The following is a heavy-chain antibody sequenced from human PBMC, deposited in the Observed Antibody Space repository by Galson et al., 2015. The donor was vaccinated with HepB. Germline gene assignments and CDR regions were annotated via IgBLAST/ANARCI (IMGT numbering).Heavy chain of an antibody. D-gene: IGHD1-26*01. Sequence: SVKVSCKASGYIFTGYYIHWVRQAPGKGLEWMGWINPFSGGTNFAQKFQGRVTMTRDTSISTVFMELSRLGSDDTAIYYCARSIVGTTFLYYGVGLWGQGTTVTVSS. J-gene: IGHJ6*02. CDR1: GYIFTGYY. V-gene: IGHV1-2*02. CDR2: INPFSGGT. CDR3: ARSIVGTTFLYYGVGL.